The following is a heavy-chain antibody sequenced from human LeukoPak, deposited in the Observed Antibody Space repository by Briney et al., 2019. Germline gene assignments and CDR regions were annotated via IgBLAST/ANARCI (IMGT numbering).Heavy chain of an antibody. V-gene: IGHV1-2*02. CDR2: INPNSGGT. D-gene: IGHD3-22*01. CDR3: ARPITMIVVGDAFDI. J-gene: IGHJ3*02. CDR1: GYTFTCYY. Sequence: ASVKVSCKASGYTFTCYYMHWVRQAPGQGLEWMGWINPNSGGTNYAQKFQGRVTITRDTSISTAYMELSRLRSDDTAVYYCARPITMIVVGDAFDIWGQGTMVTVSS.